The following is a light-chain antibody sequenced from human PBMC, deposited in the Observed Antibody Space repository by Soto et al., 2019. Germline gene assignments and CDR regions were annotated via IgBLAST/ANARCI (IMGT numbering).Light chain of an antibody. J-gene: IGLJ2*01. CDR3: SSYTTSTTVL. V-gene: IGLV2-14*03. CDR2: NVN. CDR1: SSDVGAYAY. Sequence: QSALTQPGSMSGSPGQSIIISCTGTSSDVGAYAYVSWYQQHPGKAPKLLIHNVNNRPSGVSNRFSGSKSGNTASLTISGLQAEDEADYYCSSYTTSTTVLFGGGTKVTVL.